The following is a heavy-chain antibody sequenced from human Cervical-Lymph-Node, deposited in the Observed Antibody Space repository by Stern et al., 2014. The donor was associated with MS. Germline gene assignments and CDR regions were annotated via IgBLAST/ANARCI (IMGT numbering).Heavy chain of an antibody. CDR1: GYNFIDHA. J-gene: IGHJ4*02. CDR3: ARQPDYSDFLDF. CDR2: INGGPGTT. D-gene: IGHD4-11*01. V-gene: IGHV1-3*01. Sequence: QVQLVQYGAEVKKPGASMTISCKTSGYNFIDHAIYWVRQGPGPRLEWMGWINGGPGTTKYSQKFQGRVSFTRDKAASAAYMDLSSLSPDDTAVYYCARQPDYSDFLDFWGQGTLVTVSS.